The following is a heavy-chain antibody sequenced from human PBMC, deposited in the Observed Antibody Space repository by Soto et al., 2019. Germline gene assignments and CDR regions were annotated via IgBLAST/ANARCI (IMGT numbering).Heavy chain of an antibody. CDR1: RFSFGSFG. Sequence: QIQLVESGGGVVQPGGSLRLSCGTSRFSFGSFGVHWVRQAPGKGLEWVAFISRDGINTFYGDSVKGRFTLSRDNSRYTAYLQMSALRKDDTAHYFCARGNLSFDFDSGSQGTLVIVSS. V-gene: IGHV3-30*03. CDR3: ARGNLSFDFDS. CDR2: ISRDGINT. J-gene: IGHJ4*02.